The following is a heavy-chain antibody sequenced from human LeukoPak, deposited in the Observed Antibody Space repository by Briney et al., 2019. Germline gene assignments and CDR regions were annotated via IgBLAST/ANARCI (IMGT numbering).Heavy chain of an antibody. CDR1: GFTVSSNY. CDR2: IYSGGST. J-gene: IGHJ5*02. V-gene: IGHV3-66*01. CDR3: ARSTPYSSSWLNWFDP. Sequence: GGSLRLSCAASGFTVSSNYMSWVRQAPGKGLEWVSVIYSGGSTYYADSVKGRFTISRDNSKNTLYLQMNSLRAEDTAVYYCARSTPYSSSWLNWFDPWGQGTLVSVST. D-gene: IGHD6-13*01.